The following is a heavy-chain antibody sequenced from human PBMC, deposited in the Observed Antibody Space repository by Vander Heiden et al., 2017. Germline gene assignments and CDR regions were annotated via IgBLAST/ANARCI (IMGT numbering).Heavy chain of an antibody. Sequence: QVQLHESGPGLVQPSETLSLTCTVSGGSISSYYWSWIRQPPGKGRQWIGYIYYGGSTNYNPTLKSRVTISVDTSKNQFSLKLSSVTAADTAVYYCARYDRLYYFDYWGQGTLVTVSS. CDR1: GGSISSYY. V-gene: IGHV4-59*01. D-gene: IGHD3-16*01. CDR2: IYYGGST. J-gene: IGHJ4*02. CDR3: ARYDRLYYFDY.